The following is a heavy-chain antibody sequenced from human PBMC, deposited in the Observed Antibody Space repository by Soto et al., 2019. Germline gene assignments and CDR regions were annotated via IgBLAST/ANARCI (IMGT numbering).Heavy chain of an antibody. Sequence: GGSLRLSCAASGFTFSSYAMHWVRQAPGKGLEWVAVISYDGSNKYYADSVKGRFTISRDNSKNTLYLQMNSLRAEDTAVYYCARDYSSGLYYYYGMDVWGQGTTVTVSS. D-gene: IGHD6-19*01. V-gene: IGHV3-30-3*01. CDR3: ARDYSSGLYYYYGMDV. CDR2: ISYDGSNK. CDR1: GFTFSSYA. J-gene: IGHJ6*02.